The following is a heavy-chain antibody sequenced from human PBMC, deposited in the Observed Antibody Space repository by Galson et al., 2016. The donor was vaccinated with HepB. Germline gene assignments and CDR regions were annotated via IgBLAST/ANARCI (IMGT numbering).Heavy chain of an antibody. V-gene: IGHV3-23*01. CDR1: GFTFNNYG. CDR3: VQGSTAPAV. Sequence: SLRLSCAASGFTFNNYGMTWVRQAPGKGLEVVSSISRSGDSRGYADSVKGRFTISRDNSKNTLSLQMNSLRVEDTAVYYCVQGSTAPAVWGKGTTVTVSS. J-gene: IGHJ6*04. D-gene: IGHD1-26*01. CDR2: ISRSGDSR.